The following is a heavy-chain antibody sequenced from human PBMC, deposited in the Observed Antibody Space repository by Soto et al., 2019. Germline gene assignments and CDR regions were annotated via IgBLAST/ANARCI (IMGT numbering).Heavy chain of an antibody. D-gene: IGHD6-13*01. CDR1: GFTFSDHY. CDR2: IRNKANSYTT. V-gene: IGHV3-72*01. J-gene: IGHJ3*02. Sequence: PGGSLRLSCAASGFTFSDHYMDWVRQAPGKGLEWVGRIRNKANSYTTEYAASVRGRFTLSRDDSLYLQMNSLKTEDTAVYYCARVRSSTWGLDAFDIWGQGTMVTVSS. CDR3: ARVRSSTWGLDAFDI.